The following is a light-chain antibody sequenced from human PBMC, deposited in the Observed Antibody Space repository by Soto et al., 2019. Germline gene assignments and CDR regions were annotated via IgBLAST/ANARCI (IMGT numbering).Light chain of an antibody. CDR2: DTT. V-gene: IGLV7-46*01. CDR1: TGAVSSGHY. CDR3: VLSYSPARV. Sequence: QAVVTQEPSLTVSPGGTVTLTCGSSTGAVSSGHYPYWFQQKPGQAPRTLIYDTTNKQSWTPARFSGSLLGGKAALTLSGAQPEDEAEYYCVLSYSPARVFGGGTQLTVL. J-gene: IGLJ3*02.